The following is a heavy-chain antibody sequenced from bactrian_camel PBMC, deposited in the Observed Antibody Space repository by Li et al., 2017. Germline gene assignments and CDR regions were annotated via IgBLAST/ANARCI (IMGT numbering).Heavy chain of an antibody. D-gene: IGHD3*01. CDR1: GITFPRHD. Sequence: VQLVESGGGLVQPGESPRLSCVASGITFPRHDMSWVRQAPGKEVEWVSGIYSDGSKTYYLDSVKGRFTISRDNAKNTLSLQMNSLKYEDAAVYYCAKPLSRPRHPFWVRAVTSDFANWGRGTQVTVS. V-gene: IGHV3S6*01. J-gene: IGHJ4*01. CDR2: IYSDGSKT. CDR3: AKPLSRPRHPFWVRAVTSDFAN.